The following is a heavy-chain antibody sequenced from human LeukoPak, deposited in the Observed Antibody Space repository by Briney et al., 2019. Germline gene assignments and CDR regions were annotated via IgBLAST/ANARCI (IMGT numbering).Heavy chain of an antibody. CDR3: AREFYGSGSYYN. Sequence: GASVKVSCKASGYTSTGYYMHWVRQAPGQGLEWMGWINPNSGGTNYAQKLQGRVTMTTDTSTSTAYMELRSLRSDDTAVYYCAREFYGSGSYYNWGQGTLVTVSS. CDR2: INPNSGGT. CDR1: GYTSTGYY. V-gene: IGHV1-2*02. J-gene: IGHJ4*02. D-gene: IGHD3-10*01.